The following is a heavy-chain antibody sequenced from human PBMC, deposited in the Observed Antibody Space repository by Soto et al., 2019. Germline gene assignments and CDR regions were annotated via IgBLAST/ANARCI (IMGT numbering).Heavy chain of an antibody. J-gene: IGHJ6*03. CDR1: GFTFSSYA. D-gene: IGHD2-8*01. CDR3: AKWCCTNGIYYYYYYMDV. V-gene: IGHV3-23*01. Sequence: GGSLRLSCAASGFTFSSYAMSWVRQAPGKGLEWVSAISGSGGSTYYADSVKGRFTISRDNSKNTLYLQMNSLRAEDTAVYYCAKWCCTNGIYYYYYYMDVWGKGTTVTVSS. CDR2: ISGSGGST.